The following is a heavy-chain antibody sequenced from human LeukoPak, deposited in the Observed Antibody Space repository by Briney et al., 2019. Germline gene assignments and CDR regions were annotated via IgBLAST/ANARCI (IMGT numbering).Heavy chain of an antibody. CDR1: GFTFGSYS. Sequence: PGGSLRPSCAASGFTFGSYSMNWVRQPPGKGLEWIGEIYHSGSTNYNPSLKSRVTISVDKSKNQFSLKLSSVTAADTAVYYCARDRPNTAYDYWGQGTLVTVSS. D-gene: IGHD5-18*01. J-gene: IGHJ4*02. CDR3: ARDRPNTAYDY. CDR2: IYHSGST. V-gene: IGHV4-4*02.